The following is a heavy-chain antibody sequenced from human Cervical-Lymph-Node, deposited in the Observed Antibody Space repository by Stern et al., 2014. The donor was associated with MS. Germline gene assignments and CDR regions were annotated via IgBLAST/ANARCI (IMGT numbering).Heavy chain of an antibody. D-gene: IGHD1-26*01. Sequence: QVQLVQSGGGVVQPGRSLRLSCAASGFTFSSYGMHWVRQAPGKGLEWVAVIYFDGSDKYYADSVKGRFTISRDNSKNILYLQMSSLGAEDTAVYYCARGASQYSGTPGGRCDSWGQGTLVTVSS. CDR3: ARGASQYSGTPGGRCDS. V-gene: IGHV3-33*01. CDR1: GFTFSSYG. J-gene: IGHJ5*01. CDR2: IYFDGSDK.